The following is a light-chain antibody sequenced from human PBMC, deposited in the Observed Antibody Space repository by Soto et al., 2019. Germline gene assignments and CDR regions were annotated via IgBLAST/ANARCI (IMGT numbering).Light chain of an antibody. CDR2: DVS. Sequence: QSALTQPASVSGSPGQSITISCTGTSSDVGGYNYVSWYQQHPGKAPKLMIYDVSNRPSGVSNRFSGSKSGNTASLTISGLQAEDEADYYCSSYTSSSTVVVGGGTKRTVL. CDR1: SSDVGGYNY. V-gene: IGLV2-14*01. J-gene: IGLJ2*01. CDR3: SSYTSSSTVV.